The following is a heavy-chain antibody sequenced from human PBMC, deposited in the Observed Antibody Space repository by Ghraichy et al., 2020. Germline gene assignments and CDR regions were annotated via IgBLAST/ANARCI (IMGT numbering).Heavy chain of an antibody. V-gene: IGHV3-30-3*01. J-gene: IGHJ4*02. CDR1: GFTFNNYA. CDR2: ISSDGSNK. D-gene: IGHD6-13*01. Sequence: GESLNISCAASGFTFNNYAMHWVRQAPGKGLDWVALISSDGSNKYDADPVKGRFTISRDNSRNTIYLQMNSLRVEDTAIYYCARGLGRSSWSFGYWGQGILVTVAS. CDR3: ARGLGRSSWSFGY.